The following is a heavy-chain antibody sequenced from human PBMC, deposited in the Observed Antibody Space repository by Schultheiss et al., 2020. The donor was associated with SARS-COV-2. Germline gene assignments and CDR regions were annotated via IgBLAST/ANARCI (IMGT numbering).Heavy chain of an antibody. V-gene: IGHV3-33*08. Sequence: GGSLRLSCAASGFTFSNAWMSWVRQAPGKGLEWVAVIWYDGSNKYYADSVKGRFTISRDNSKNTLYLQMNSLRAEDTAVYYCAREGYDFWSGYYRDSSYYMDVWGKGTTVTVSS. CDR1: GFTFSNAW. J-gene: IGHJ6*03. CDR2: IWYDGSNK. CDR3: AREGYDFWSGYYRDSSYYMDV. D-gene: IGHD3-3*01.